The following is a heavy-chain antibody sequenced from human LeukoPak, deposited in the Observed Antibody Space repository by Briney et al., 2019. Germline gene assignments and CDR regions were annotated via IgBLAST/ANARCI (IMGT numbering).Heavy chain of an antibody. J-gene: IGHJ4*02. CDR1: GFTFSSYS. Sequence: PGGSLRLSCAASGFTFSSYSMNWVRQAPGKGLEWVSSISSSSSYIYYADSVKGRFTISRDNAKNSLYLQMNSLRAEDTAVYYCARVTPQWTKNLDYWGQGTLVTVSS. V-gene: IGHV3-21*01. CDR3: ARVTPQWTKNLDY. D-gene: IGHD6-19*01. CDR2: ISSSSSYI.